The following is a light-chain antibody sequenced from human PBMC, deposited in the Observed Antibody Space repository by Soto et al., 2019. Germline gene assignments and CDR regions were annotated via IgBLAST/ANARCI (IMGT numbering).Light chain of an antibody. CDR3: QQRHMWPIT. J-gene: IGKJ5*01. CDR1: QSVSSSY. Sequence: EIVLTQSPGTLSLSPGERATLSCSASQSVSSSYLAWYQQKPGQAPRLLIYDAYNRATGIPPRFSGSGSGTDFTLTISSLEPEDSAVYYCQQRHMWPITFGQGTRLEI. CDR2: DAY. V-gene: IGKV3D-20*02.